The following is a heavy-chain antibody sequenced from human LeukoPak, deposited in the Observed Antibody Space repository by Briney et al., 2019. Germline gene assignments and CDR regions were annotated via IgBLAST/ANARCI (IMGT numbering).Heavy chain of an antibody. CDR2: IKHDGSEK. V-gene: IGHV3-7*01. D-gene: IGHD3-3*01. CDR1: GFIFTNYF. J-gene: IGHJ4*02. Sequence: GGPLRLSCAASGFIFTNYFMSWVRQAPGKGLEWVASIKHDGSEKYYVDSVRGRFTISRDNTMNSLYLQMSSLRAEDTAVYYCATDRGWRTSGYYLYYFEYWGQGTLVTYSS. CDR3: ATDRGWRTSGYYLYYFEY.